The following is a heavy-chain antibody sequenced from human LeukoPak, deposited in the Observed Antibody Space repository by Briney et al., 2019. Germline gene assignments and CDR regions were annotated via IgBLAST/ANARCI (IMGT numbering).Heavy chain of an antibody. CDR3: ARGTGWYGRPDAFDI. D-gene: IGHD2-15*01. CDR1: GGSNSSYY. V-gene: IGHV4-59*01. CDR2: IYYSGST. J-gene: IGHJ3*02. Sequence: SETLSLTCTVSGGSNSSYYWSWIRQPPGKGLEWIGYIYYSGSTNYNPSLKSRVTISVDTSKNQFSLKLSSVTAADTAVYYCARGTGWYGRPDAFDIWGQGTMVTVSS.